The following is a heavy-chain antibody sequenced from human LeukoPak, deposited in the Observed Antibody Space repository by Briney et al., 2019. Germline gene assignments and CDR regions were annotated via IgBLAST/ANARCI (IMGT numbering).Heavy chain of an antibody. CDR3: ARYYYDSSGYYYFDY. CDR1: GYSISSSYY. J-gene: IGHJ4*02. Sequence: PSETLSLTCTVSGYSISSSYYWGWIRQPPGKGLEWIGSIYYSGSTYYNPSLKSRVTISVDTSKNQFSLKLSSVTAADTAVYYCARYYYDSSGYYYFDYWGQGTLVTVSS. D-gene: IGHD3-22*01. CDR2: IYYSGST. V-gene: IGHV4-38-2*02.